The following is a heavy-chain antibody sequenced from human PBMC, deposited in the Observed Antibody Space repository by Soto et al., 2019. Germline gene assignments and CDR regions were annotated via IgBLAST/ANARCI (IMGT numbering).Heavy chain of an antibody. CDR2: SSSSGSTI. V-gene: IGHV3-11*01. CDR1: GFTFSDYD. Sequence: GGPLRLSFAGSGFTFSDYDMSGIRQASGKGIEWVSYSSSSGSTIFYADSVKGRFTISRDNAKNSLYLQMNSLRAEDTAMYYSPSEYSSYWSTFDDWGQGT. CDR3: PSEYSSYWSTFDD. J-gene: IGHJ4*02. D-gene: IGHD6-19*01.